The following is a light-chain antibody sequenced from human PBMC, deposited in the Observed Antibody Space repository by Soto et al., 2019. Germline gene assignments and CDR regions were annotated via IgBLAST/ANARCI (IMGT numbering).Light chain of an antibody. J-gene: IGLJ1*01. CDR3: SSYSDSDTKV. Sequence: QSVLTQPASVSGCPGQSITISWGWGSGDVGAYIYVSWYQQYPGKAPKLIIYEVNNRPSGVSGRFSGSKSDTTAYLTISGLQAEDEADYYCSSYSDSDTKVFGTGTKVTVL. CDR2: EVN. V-gene: IGLV2-14*03. CDR1: SGDVGAYIY.